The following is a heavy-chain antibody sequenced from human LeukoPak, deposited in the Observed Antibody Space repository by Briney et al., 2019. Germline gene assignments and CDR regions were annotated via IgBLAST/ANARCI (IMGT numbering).Heavy chain of an antibody. J-gene: IGHJ6*03. Sequence: SETLSLTGTVSGGSISSGSYYWSWIRQPAGKGLEWIGHIYTSGSTNYNPSLKSRVIISVDTSKNQFSLKLSSVTAADTAVYYCARNTYDGYYYYMDVWGKGTTVTVSS. D-gene: IGHD3-16*01. CDR1: GGSISSGSYY. CDR2: IYTSGST. CDR3: ARNTYDGYYYYMDV. V-gene: IGHV4-61*09.